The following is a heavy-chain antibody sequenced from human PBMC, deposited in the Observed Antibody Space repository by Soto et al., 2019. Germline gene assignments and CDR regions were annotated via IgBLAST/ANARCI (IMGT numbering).Heavy chain of an antibody. CDR1: GFSLSTSGVG. D-gene: IGHD3-22*01. V-gene: IGHV2-5*02. J-gene: IGHJ3*02. Sequence: QITLKESGPTLVKPPQTLTLTCTFSGFSLSTSGVGVGWIRQPQGKALEWLALIYWDDDKRYSPSLKSRLTITKDTSKNPVVLTMTNMDPVDTATYYCAHRLVVIGAFDIWGQGTMVTVSS. CDR3: AHRLVVIGAFDI. CDR2: IYWDDDK.